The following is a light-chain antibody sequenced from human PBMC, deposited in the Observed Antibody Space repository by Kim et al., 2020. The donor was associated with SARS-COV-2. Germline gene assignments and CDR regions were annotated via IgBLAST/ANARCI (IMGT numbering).Light chain of an antibody. CDR3: QQSYSTPIT. CDR1: HSIYTY. Sequence: DIQMTQSPSSLSASVGDRVTLTCRASHSIYTYLNWYQLKTGKAPKLLVYFASSLQSGVPSRFSGSGSGTDFTLTISSLQPEDFATYYCQQSYSTPITFGQGTRLEIK. J-gene: IGKJ5*01. V-gene: IGKV1-39*01. CDR2: FAS.